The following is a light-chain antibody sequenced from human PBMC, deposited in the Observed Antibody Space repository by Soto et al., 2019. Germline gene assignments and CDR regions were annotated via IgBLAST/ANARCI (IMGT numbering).Light chain of an antibody. CDR1: QSVSSSY. Sequence: EIVLTQSPGTLSLSPGERATLSCRASQSVSSSYLAWYQQKPGQAPRLLIYGASSRATGIPDRFGGSGSGTDFIFTISRLEPEDFAVYYCQQYGSSPWTSGQGTKVEIK. V-gene: IGKV3-20*01. CDR3: QQYGSSPWT. CDR2: GAS. J-gene: IGKJ1*01.